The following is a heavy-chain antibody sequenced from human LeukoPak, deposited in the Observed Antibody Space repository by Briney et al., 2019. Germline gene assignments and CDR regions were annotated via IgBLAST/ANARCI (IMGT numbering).Heavy chain of an antibody. V-gene: IGHV1-18*04. D-gene: IGHD5-12*01. CDR3: ARSGGEVSLYYFDY. Sequence: GASVKVSCKASGYTFTGYYMHWVRQAPGQGLEWMGWISAYNGNTNYAQKLQGRVTMTTDTSTSTAYMELRSLRSDDTAVYYCARSGGEVSLYYFDYWGQGTLVTVSS. J-gene: IGHJ4*02. CDR2: ISAYNGNT. CDR1: GYTFTGYY.